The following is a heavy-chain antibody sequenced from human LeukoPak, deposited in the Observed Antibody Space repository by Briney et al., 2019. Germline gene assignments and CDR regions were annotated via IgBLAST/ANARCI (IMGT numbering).Heavy chain of an antibody. D-gene: IGHD4-17*01. V-gene: IGHV4-59*11. CDR3: ARSRPYGDTYYYYYYMDV. CDR2: TYYSGST. CDR1: GGSISSHY. Sequence: SETLSLTCTVSGGSISSHYWSWIRQPPGKGLEWIGYTYYSGSTNYNPSLKSRVTISVDTSKNQFSLKLSSVTAADTAVYYCARSRPYGDTYYYYYYMDVWGKGTTVTVSS. J-gene: IGHJ6*03.